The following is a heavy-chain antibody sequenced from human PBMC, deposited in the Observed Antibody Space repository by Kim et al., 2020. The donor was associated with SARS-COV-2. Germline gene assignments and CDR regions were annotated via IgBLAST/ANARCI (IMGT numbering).Heavy chain of an antibody. CDR3: AIRPTGTPGY. J-gene: IGHJ4*02. V-gene: IGHV1-3*01. CDR1: GYTFSSYT. Sequence: ASVKVSCKASGYTFSSYTMNWVRQAPGQWLEWMGWINAGNGNTKYSQRFQGRVTITRDTSASTVYMELSSLTSEDTAVYYCAIRPTGTPGYWGQGTLVTVSS. CDR2: INAGNGNT. D-gene: IGHD1-1*01.